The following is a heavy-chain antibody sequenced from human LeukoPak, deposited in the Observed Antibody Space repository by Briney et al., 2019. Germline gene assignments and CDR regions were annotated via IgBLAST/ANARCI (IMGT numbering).Heavy chain of an antibody. D-gene: IGHD1-26*01. CDR2: IYYSGTT. CDR3: ARLGSYHDF. V-gene: IGHV4-59*08. J-gene: IGHJ4*02. Sequence: SETLSLTCTVSGGSISHYYWSWIRQPPGKGLEWIGYIYYSGTTNYNPSLKSRVTISVDTSRNQLSLKLPSVTAADTAVYFCARLGSYHDFWGQGALVTVSS. CDR1: GGSISHYY.